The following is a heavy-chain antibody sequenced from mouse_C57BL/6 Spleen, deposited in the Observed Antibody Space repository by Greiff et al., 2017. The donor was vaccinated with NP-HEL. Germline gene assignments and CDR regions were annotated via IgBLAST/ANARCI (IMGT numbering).Heavy chain of an antibody. J-gene: IGHJ4*01. Sequence: QVQLQQPGAELVMPGASVKLSCKASGYTFTSYWMHWVKQRPGQGLEWIGEIDPSDSYTNYNQKFKGKSTLTVDKSSSTAYMQLSILTSEDSAVYYCAITSAMDYWGQGTSVTVSS. CDR3: AITSAMDY. V-gene: IGHV1-69*01. CDR1: GYTFTSYW. CDR2: IDPSDSYT.